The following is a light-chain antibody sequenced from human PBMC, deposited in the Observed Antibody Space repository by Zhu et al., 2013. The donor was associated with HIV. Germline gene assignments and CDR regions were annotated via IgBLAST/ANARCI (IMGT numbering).Light chain of an antibody. J-gene: IGLJ1*01. CDR3: NSFTSSTSYV. V-gene: IGLV2-11*01. CDR2: DVN. Sequence: QSALTQPRSVSGSPGQSVTISCTGTSSDVGRYKYVSWYQQRPGKAPRLMIFDVNKRPSGVPDRFSGSKSGNTASLTISGLQADDEALYYCNSFTSSTSYVFGTGTKVTVL. CDR1: SSDVGRYKY.